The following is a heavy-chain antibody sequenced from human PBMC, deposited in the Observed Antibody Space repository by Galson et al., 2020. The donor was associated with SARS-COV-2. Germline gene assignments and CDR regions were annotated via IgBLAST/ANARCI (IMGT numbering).Heavy chain of an antibody. CDR2: IYYSGST. Sequence: ASETLSLTCTVSGGSISSSSYYWGWIRQPPGKGLEWIGSIYYSGSTYYNPSLKSRVTISVDTSKNQFPLKLSSVTAADTAVYYCARGLAIAAAGVNFDYWGQGTLFTVSS. V-gene: IGHV4-39*06. D-gene: IGHD6-13*01. CDR1: GGSISSSSYY. CDR3: ARGLAIAAAGVNFDY. J-gene: IGHJ4*02.